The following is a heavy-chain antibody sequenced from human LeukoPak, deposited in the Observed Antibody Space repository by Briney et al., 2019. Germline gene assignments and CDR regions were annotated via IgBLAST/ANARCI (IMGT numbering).Heavy chain of an antibody. CDR1: GVSFSSGSY. J-gene: IGHJ6*02. Sequence: PSETLSLTCSVSGVSFSSGSYWGWIRPPPGKTLEWIGHFYYGGNIDYNPSLNSRVTISVDTSRNQFSLRLSSVTTADTAMYYCARKPNFYGLDVWGQGTTVTVSS. CDR2: FYYGGNI. V-gene: IGHV4-61*01. CDR3: ARKPNFYGLDV.